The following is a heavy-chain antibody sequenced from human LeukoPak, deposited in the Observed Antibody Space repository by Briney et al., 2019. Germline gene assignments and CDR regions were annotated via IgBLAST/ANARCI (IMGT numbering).Heavy chain of an antibody. V-gene: IGHV3-43*01. J-gene: IGHJ3*01. CDR1: GFTXDDYT. D-gene: IGHD5-24*01. Sequence: SLRXSXAASGFTXDDYTMHWVRHAPGKGLEWVSLIRWDGGSTYYADSVKGRFTISRDNSKNSLYLQMNSLRTEDTALYYCAKEGDGYHWGQGTMVTVSS. CDR2: IRWDGGST. CDR3: AKEGDGYH.